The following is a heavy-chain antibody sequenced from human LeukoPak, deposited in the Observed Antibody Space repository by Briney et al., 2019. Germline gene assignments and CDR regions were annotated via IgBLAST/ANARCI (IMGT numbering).Heavy chain of an antibody. CDR2: INPNSGGT. J-gene: IGHJ6*02. D-gene: IGHD6-13*01. CDR3: ATSHSSSWPLDGMDV. Sequence: ASVKVSCKASGYTFTSYGISWVRQAPGQGLEWMGWINPNSGGTNYAQKFQGRVTMTRDTSISTAYMELSRLRSDDTAVYYCATSHSSSWPLDGMDVWGQGTTVTVSS. V-gene: IGHV1-2*02. CDR1: GYTFTSYG.